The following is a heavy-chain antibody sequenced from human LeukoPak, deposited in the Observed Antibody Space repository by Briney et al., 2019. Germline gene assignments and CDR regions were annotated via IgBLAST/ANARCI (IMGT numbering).Heavy chain of an antibody. J-gene: IGHJ4*02. Sequence: GGSLRLSCAASGFTFSSYWMSWVRQTPGKGLEWVANIKKDGNNKYYVDSVKGRFTISRDNAKNSLYLQMNSLRAEDTAVYYCARGSDILTGYLFRFEYWGQGTQVTVSS. D-gene: IGHD3-9*01. V-gene: IGHV3-7*04. CDR1: GFTFSSYW. CDR3: ARGSDILTGYLFRFEY. CDR2: IKKDGNNK.